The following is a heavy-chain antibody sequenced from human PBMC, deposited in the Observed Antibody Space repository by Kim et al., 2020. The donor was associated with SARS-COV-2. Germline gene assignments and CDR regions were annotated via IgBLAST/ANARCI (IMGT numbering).Heavy chain of an antibody. CDR2: INHSGST. CDR1: GGSFSGYY. J-gene: IGHJ5*02. Sequence: SETLSLTCAVYGGSFSGYYWSWIRQPPGKGLEWIGEINHSGSTNYNPSLKSRVTISVDTSKNQFSLKLSSVTAADTAVYYCALKGYSNYGYLMNWFDPWGQGTLVTVSS. D-gene: IGHD4-4*01. V-gene: IGHV4-34*01. CDR3: ALKGYSNYGYLMNWFDP.